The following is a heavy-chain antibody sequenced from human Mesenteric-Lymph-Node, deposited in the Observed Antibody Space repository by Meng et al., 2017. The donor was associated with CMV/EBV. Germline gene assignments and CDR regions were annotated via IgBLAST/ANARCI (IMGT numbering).Heavy chain of an antibody. CDR2: ISAYNGNT. CDR3: ARVLGTRHYYDSSGYYSDY. D-gene: IGHD3-22*01. V-gene: IGHV1-18*01. CDR1: GYTFTSYG. Sequence: ASVKVSCKASGYTFTSYGISWVRQAPGQGLEWMGWISAYNGNTNYAQKLQGRVTMTTDTSTSTAYMELRSLRSDDTAVYYCARVLGTRHYYDSSGYYSDYWGQGTLVTVSS. J-gene: IGHJ4*02.